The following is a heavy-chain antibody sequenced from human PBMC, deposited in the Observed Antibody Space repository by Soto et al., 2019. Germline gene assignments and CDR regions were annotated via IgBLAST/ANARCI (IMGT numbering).Heavy chain of an antibody. CDR2: IYSGGST. CDR3: ARSYFAGAIDY. CDR1: GFTVSSNY. V-gene: IGHV3-66*01. Sequence: EVQLVESGGGLVQPGGSLRLSCAASGFTVSSNYMSWVRQAPGKGLEWVSVIYSGGSTYYADSVKGRFTISRDNSKNTLYLQMNSVRAEDTAVYYCARSYFAGAIDYWGQGTLVTVSS. J-gene: IGHJ4*02. D-gene: IGHD2-21*01.